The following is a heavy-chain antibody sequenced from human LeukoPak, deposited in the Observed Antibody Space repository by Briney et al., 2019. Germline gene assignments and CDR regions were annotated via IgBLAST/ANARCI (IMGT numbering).Heavy chain of an antibody. J-gene: IGHJ4*02. V-gene: IGHV1-69*06. Sequence: GASVKVSCKASGCTFSDYAINWVRQAPAQGLELMGGIIPFFHTRNYAQKFQGRVTITADNSKSTAYMELSRMRSEDTAVYYCARLWSGYYWGAFDYWGQGALVTVS. CDR3: ARLWSGYYWGAFDY. CDR1: GCTFSDYA. CDR2: IIPFFHTR. D-gene: IGHD3-3*01.